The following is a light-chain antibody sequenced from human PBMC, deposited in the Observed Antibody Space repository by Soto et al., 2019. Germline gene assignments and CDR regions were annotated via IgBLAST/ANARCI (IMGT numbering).Light chain of an antibody. CDR1: QSVSSSY. Sequence: EIVLTQSPGTLSLSPGERATLSCRASQSVSSSYLARYQQKPGQAPRLLIYGASSRATGIPDRFSGSGSGTDFNLTISRLEPEDFAVYYCQQYGSSPRTFGQGIKVEIK. V-gene: IGKV3-20*01. CDR2: GAS. J-gene: IGKJ1*01. CDR3: QQYGSSPRT.